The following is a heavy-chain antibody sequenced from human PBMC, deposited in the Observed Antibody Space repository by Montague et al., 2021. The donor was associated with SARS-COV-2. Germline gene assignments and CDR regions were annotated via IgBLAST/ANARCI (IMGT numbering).Heavy chain of an antibody. CDR1: GFSLSTSGMC. V-gene: IGHV2-70*11. CDR2: IDWDDDK. J-gene: IGHJ4*02. CDR3: ARTTMITFGGVIVPFDY. Sequence: PALVKPIQTLTLTCTFSGFSLSTSGMCVSWIRQPPGKALEWLARIDWDDDKYYSTSLRTRLTISKDASKNQVVLTMTNMDPVDTATYYCARTTMITFGGVIVPFDYWGQGTLVTVSS. D-gene: IGHD3-16*02.